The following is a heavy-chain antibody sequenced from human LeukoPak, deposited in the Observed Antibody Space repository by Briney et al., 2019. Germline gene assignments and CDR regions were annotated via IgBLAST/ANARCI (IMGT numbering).Heavy chain of an antibody. V-gene: IGHV3-7*01. D-gene: IGHD3-22*01. CDR1: EITFNTYA. CDR3: ARDETYDYESNGYLDF. CDR2: IRHDGSET. Sequence: GGSLRLSCVASEITFNTYAMSWVRQAPGKGLEWVANIRHDGSETYYVDSLRGRFTISRDNAKNLVYLQMSSLRAEDTAIYYCARDETYDYESNGYLDFWGQGTVVTVSS. J-gene: IGHJ4*02.